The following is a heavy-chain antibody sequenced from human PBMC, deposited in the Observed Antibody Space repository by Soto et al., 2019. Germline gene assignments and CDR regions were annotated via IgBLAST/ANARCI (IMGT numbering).Heavy chain of an antibody. CDR1: GYPFPTTG. CDR2: ISAYDGKT. Sequence: GASAKAPSTAPGYPFPTTGINWVRQAPGQGLELMGWISAYDGKTTYAEKFQGRVTLTTDTSTSTAYMELRSLRSDDTAIYDWARDPHEFWTSYWFDPWG. CDR3: ARDPHEFWTSYWFDP. V-gene: IGHV1-18*01. J-gene: IGHJ5*02. D-gene: IGHD3-3*01.